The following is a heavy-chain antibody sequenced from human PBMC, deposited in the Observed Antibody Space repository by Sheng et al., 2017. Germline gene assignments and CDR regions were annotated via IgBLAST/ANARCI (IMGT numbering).Heavy chain of an antibody. Sequence: EVQLVEFGGDLEQPGGSLRLSCAASGFSFSNYAMSWVRQPPGKGLEWVSSISGSGGSTYYADSVKEGRFTISRDNSKNTLYLQMSSLRAEDTALYYCAQGTGIRSLPFDYWGQGTLVTVSS. CDR2: ISGSGGST. CDR3: AQGTGIRSLPFDY. D-gene: IGHD1-1*01. V-gene: IGHV3-23*04. CDR1: GFSFSNYA. J-gene: IGHJ4*02.